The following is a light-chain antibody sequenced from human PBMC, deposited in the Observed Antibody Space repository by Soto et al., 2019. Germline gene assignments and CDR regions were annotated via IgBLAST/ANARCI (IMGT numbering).Light chain of an antibody. J-gene: IGKJ2*01. CDR1: QSISSY. CDR3: QQSYSTPYT. Sequence: DIPMTQSPSSLSASVGDRVTITCRASQSISSYLNWFQLKPGKAPKLLIYAASTLQSGVPSRFSGSGSGTDFTLTISSLQPEDFATYYCQQSYSTPYTFGQGTKLDIK. CDR2: AAS. V-gene: IGKV1-39*01.